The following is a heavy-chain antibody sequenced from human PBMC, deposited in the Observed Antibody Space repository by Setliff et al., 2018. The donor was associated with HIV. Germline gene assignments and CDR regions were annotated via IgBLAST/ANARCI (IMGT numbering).Heavy chain of an antibody. CDR2: LYSRGST. Sequence: SETLSLTCTVSGGSIDHYYWSWIRQPAGKGLEWIGRLYSRGSTTYNPSLRSRATMSADTSKNLFSLKLRSVIAVDTAVYYCAKSPVGANGWFDSWGQGVLVTVSS. D-gene: IGHD1-26*01. CDR3: AKSPVGANGWFDS. CDR1: GGSIDHYY. J-gene: IGHJ5*01. V-gene: IGHV4-4*07.